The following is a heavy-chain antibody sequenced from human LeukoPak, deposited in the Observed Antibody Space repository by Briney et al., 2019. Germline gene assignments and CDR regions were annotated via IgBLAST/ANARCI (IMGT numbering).Heavy chain of an antibody. CDR2: ISYDGSNK. J-gene: IGHJ4*02. Sequence: PGGSLRLSCAASGFTFSSYAMHWVRQAPGKGLEWVAVISYDGSNKYYADSVKGRFTISRDNSKNTLYLQMNSLRDEDTAVYYCARGASSGWYVTDFDYWGQGTLVTVSS. CDR3: ARGASSGWYVTDFDY. CDR1: GFTFSSYA. D-gene: IGHD6-19*01. V-gene: IGHV3-30-3*01.